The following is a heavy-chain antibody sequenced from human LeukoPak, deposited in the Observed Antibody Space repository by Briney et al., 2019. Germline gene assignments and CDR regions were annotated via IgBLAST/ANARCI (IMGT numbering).Heavy chain of an antibody. CDR1: GGSFSGYY. Sequence: PSETLSLTCAVYGGSFSGYYWSWIRQPTGKGLEWIGEINHSGSTNYNPSLKSRVTISVDTSKNQFSLKLSSVTAADTAVYYCARGRTETYYYDSSRAGKPRELDYWGQGTLVTVSS. D-gene: IGHD3-22*01. CDR2: INHSGST. CDR3: ARGRTETYYYDSSRAGKPRELDY. V-gene: IGHV4-34*01. J-gene: IGHJ4*02.